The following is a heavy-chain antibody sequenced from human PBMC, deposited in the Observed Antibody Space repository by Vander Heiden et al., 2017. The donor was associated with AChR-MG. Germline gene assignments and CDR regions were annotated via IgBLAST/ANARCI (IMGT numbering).Heavy chain of an antibody. D-gene: IGHD4-17*01. V-gene: IGHV3-21*01. CDR1: GVPFSSYS. J-gene: IGHJ5*02. CDR3: ARDYYGDYHNWFDP. CDR2: ISSSSSYI. Sequence: EVQLVESGGGLVKPGGSLRLSCAASGVPFSSYSMNWVRQAPGKGLEWVSSISSSSSYIYYADSVKGRFTISRDNAKNSLYLQMNSLRAEDTAVYYCARDYYGDYHNWFDPWGQGTLVTVSS.